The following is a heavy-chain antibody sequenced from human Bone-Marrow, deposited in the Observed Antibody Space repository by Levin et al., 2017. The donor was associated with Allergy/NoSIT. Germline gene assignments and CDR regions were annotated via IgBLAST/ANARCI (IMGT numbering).Heavy chain of an antibody. V-gene: IGHV5-51*01. CDR1: GYSFTTYW. CDR3: AREWDSGSYGVAFDI. J-gene: IGHJ3*02. Sequence: GWSLRLSCKGSGYSFTTYWIGWVRQMPGKGLEWMGIIYPGDSDTRYSPSFQGQVTISADKSISTAYLQWSSLKASDTAMYYCAREWDSGSYGVAFDIWGQGTMVTASS. D-gene: IGHD1-26*01. CDR2: IYPGDSDT.